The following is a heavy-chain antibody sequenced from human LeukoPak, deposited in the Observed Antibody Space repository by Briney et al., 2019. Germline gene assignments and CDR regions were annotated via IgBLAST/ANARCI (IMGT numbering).Heavy chain of an antibody. Sequence: ASVKVSCKASGYTFTSYFMHWVRQAPGQGLDWMGIINPSGGSTSYAQKFQGRVTMTRDTSTSTVYMELSSLRSEDTAVYYCARDSADYGDYDYWGQGTLVTFS. D-gene: IGHD4-17*01. CDR1: GYTFTSYF. V-gene: IGHV1-46*01. CDR2: INPSGGST. J-gene: IGHJ4*02. CDR3: ARDSADYGDYDY.